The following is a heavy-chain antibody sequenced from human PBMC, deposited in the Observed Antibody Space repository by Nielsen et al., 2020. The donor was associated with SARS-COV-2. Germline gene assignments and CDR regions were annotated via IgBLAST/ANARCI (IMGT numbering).Heavy chain of an antibody. CDR1: GGSISSYY. J-gene: IGHJ5*02. V-gene: IGHV4-59*01. Sequence: SETLSLTCTVSGGSISSYYWSWIRQPPGKGLEWIGYVYYSGSTNYNPSLKSRVTISVDTSKNQFSLKLSSVTAADTAVYYCARSTGWFDPWGQGTLVTVSS. CDR3: ARSTGWFDP. D-gene: IGHD1-14*01. CDR2: VYYSGST.